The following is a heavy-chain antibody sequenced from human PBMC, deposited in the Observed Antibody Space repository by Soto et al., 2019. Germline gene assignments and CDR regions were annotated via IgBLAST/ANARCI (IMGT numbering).Heavy chain of an antibody. Sequence: QLQLQESGSGLVKPSQTLSLTCAVSGGSISSGNSYSWSWIRQPPGKGLEWIGSISHTGSTSYNPSLKGRVTMSVDKSKNQFSLKLSSVTAAEMAVYYCARAVAPYLGTWFDPWGQGTLVIVSS. D-gene: IGHD3-16*01. J-gene: IGHJ5*02. CDR1: GGSISSGNSYS. CDR2: ISHTGST. V-gene: IGHV4-30-2*01. CDR3: ARAVAPYLGTWFDP.